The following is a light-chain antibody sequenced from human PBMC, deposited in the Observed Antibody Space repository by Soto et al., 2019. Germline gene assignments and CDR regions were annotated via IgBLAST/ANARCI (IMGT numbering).Light chain of an antibody. J-gene: IGKJ1*01. CDR1: QSISVS. CDR3: QHYNSYSEA. V-gene: IGKV1-5*01. CDR2: DAS. Sequence: NQMTQKHSTLSASGRDTDTITCRASQSISVSLAWYQQKPGKAPNLLIYDASTLQGGVPSRFSGSGSGTEFTLTVTSLQPEDFATYYCQHYNSYSEAFGQGTKVDIK.